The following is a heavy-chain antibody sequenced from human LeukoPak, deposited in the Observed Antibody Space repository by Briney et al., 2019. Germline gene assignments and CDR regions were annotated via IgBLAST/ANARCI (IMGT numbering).Heavy chain of an antibody. J-gene: IGHJ4*02. CDR2: IYYSGST. Sequence: SETLSLTCTVSGGSISSYYWSWIRQPPGKGLEWIGYIYYSGSTNYNPSLKSRVTISVDTSKNQFSLKLSSVTAADTAVYYCARSLWFGELLPVFGYWGQGTLVTVSS. CDR3: ARSLWFGELLPVFGY. D-gene: IGHD3-10*01. V-gene: IGHV4-59*01. CDR1: GGSISSYY.